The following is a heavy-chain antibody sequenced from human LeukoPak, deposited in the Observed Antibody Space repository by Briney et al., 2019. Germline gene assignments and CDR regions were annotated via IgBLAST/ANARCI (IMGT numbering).Heavy chain of an antibody. V-gene: IGHV3-66*01. CDR1: GFTVANIY. Sequence: GGSLRLSCAASGFTVANIYMSWVRQAPGKGLECVSVIYSGGNTYYADSVKGRFTISRDNSKNTVYLDMNSLRAEDTAVYYCARASMRMTTAGLVDYWGQGTLVTVSS. CDR2: IYSGGNT. J-gene: IGHJ4*02. CDR3: ARASMRMTTAGLVDY. D-gene: IGHD6-13*01.